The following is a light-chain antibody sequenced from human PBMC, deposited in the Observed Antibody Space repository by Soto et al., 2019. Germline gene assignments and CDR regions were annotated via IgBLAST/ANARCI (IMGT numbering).Light chain of an antibody. V-gene: IGKV3-15*01. CDR3: QQYNNWPRA. CDR2: SAS. J-gene: IGKJ1*01. Sequence: DIVMTQSPATLSVSPGERATLSCRASQSVSSRLAWYQQKPGQAPRLLIYSASTMATGIPARFSGSGSGTEFTLTISSLQSEDFAVYYCQQYNNWPRAFGQGTKVDIK. CDR1: QSVSSR.